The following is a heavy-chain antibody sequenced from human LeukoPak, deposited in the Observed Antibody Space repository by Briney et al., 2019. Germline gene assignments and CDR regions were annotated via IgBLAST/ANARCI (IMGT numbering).Heavy chain of an antibody. CDR2: INPNSGGT. V-gene: IGHV1-2*06. CDR3: ARGLTTVTFDC. CDR1: GYTFTGSY. J-gene: IGHJ4*02. D-gene: IGHD4-17*01. Sequence: ASVKVSCKASGYTFTGSYLHWVRQAPGQGLEWMGRINPNSGGTNYARQFQGRVTMTRDTSISTAYMELSRLRSDDTAVYHCARGLTTVTFDCWGQGTLVTVSS.